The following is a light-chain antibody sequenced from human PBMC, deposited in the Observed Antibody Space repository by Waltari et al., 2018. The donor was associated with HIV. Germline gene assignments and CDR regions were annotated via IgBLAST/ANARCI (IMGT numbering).Light chain of an antibody. Sequence: QSVLTQPPSASETPGQRVTISCSGSISNIGTNFVYWYQQLQGTAPKVLVYRLGPGPAGVPYRFSGSKAGTSASLAICGLRSEDGADYYGEAWDDMLGRPVFGGGTRLTVL. V-gene: IGLV1-47*01. CDR2: RLG. CDR1: ISNIGTNF. CDR3: EAWDDMLGRPV. J-gene: IGLJ2*01.